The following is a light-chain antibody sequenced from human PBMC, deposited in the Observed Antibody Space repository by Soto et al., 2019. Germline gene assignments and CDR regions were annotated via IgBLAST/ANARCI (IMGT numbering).Light chain of an antibody. CDR3: RSYTSSSTLV. CDR2: EVS. J-gene: IGLJ1*01. V-gene: IGLV2-14*01. Sequence: QYVLTQPASVSGSPGQSITISCTGTSSDVGGYNYVSWYQQHPGKSPKLMIYEVSNRPSGVSNSFSGSKSGNTASLTISGLQAEDEDDYYCRSYTSSSTLVFGTGTKLTGL. CDR1: SSDVGGYNY.